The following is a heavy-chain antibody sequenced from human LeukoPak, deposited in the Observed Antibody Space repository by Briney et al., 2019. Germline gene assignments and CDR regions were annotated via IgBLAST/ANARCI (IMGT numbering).Heavy chain of an antibody. CDR2: ISGYNGHT. J-gene: IGHJ3*02. CDR3: ARDMAYYYDSSGYYFPDAFDI. D-gene: IGHD3-22*01. Sequence: ASVKVSCKASGYTFTRYGISWVRQAPGQGPEWMGWISGYNGHTNYAQKFQGRVTMTTDTSTSTAYMELRSLRSDDTAVYYCARDMAYYYDSSGYYFPDAFDIWGQGTMVTVSS. V-gene: IGHV1-18*01. CDR1: GYTFTRYG.